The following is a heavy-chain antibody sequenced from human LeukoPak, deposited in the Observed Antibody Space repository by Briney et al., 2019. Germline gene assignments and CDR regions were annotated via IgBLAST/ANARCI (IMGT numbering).Heavy chain of an antibody. J-gene: IGHJ6*03. Sequence: SETLSPTCTVSGGSISSSSYYWGWIRQPPGKGLEWTGSIYYSGSTYYNPSLKSRVTISVDTSKNQFSLKLSSVTAADTAVYYCASAVENYYYYYYMDVWGKGTTVTVSS. CDR3: ASAVENYYYYYYMDV. CDR2: IYYSGST. D-gene: IGHD5-24*01. CDR1: GGSISSSSYY. V-gene: IGHV4-39*01.